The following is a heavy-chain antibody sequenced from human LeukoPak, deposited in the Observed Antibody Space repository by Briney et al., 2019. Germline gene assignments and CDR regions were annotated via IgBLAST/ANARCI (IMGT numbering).Heavy chain of an antibody. D-gene: IGHD1-20*01. J-gene: IGHJ5*02. CDR2: IYTSGST. V-gene: IGHV4-4*07. CDR3: AREGEVTGWFDP. Sequence: SETLSLTCTVSGGSITSYYWSWIRQPAGKGLEWIGRIYTSGSTNYNPSLKSRVTMSVDTSKNQFSLKLSSVTAADTAAYYYAREGEVTGWFDPWGQGTLVTVSS. CDR1: GGSITSYY.